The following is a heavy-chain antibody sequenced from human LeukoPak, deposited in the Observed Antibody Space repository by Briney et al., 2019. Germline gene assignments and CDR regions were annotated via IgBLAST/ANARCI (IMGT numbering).Heavy chain of an antibody. V-gene: IGHV3-23*01. CDR3: AKDFPNTDYYGSGSFDY. J-gene: IGHJ4*02. CDR1: GFTFSSYA. CDR2: ISGSGGSK. Sequence: GGALRLSCAASGFTFSSYAMSWVRQAPGKGLDGVSAISGSGGSKYYADSVKGRFTISRDNSKNTMYLQMNSLRAEDTAVYYCAKDFPNTDYYGSGSFDYWGQGTLVTVSS. D-gene: IGHD3-10*01.